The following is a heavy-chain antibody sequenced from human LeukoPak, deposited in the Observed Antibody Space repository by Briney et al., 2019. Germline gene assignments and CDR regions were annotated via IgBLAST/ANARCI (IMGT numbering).Heavy chain of an antibody. CDR3: ARADLEYSSSSVYSDAFDI. CDR2: ISSSSSYI. V-gene: IGHV3-21*01. CDR1: GFTFSSYS. Sequence: PGGSLRLSCAASGFTFSSYSMNWVRQAPGKGLEWVSSISSSSSYIYYADSVKGRFTISRDNAKNSLYLQMNSLRVEDTAVYYCARADLEYSSSSVYSDAFDIWGQGTMVTVSS. J-gene: IGHJ3*02. D-gene: IGHD6-6*01.